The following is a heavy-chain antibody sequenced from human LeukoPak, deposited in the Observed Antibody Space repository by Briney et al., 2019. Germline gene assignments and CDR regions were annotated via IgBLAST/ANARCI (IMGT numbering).Heavy chain of an antibody. Sequence: SETLSPTCTVSGGSISSSSYYWGWIRQPPGKGLEWIGSIYFNGSTYYNPSLKRRVTVYVDTSKNQFSLKLSSVTAADTAVYYCARQDYYVSGGYYYYMDVWGKGT. CDR3: ARQDYYVSGGYYYYMDV. CDR1: GGSISSSSYY. J-gene: IGHJ6*03. V-gene: IGHV4-39*01. D-gene: IGHD3-10*02. CDR2: IYFNGST.